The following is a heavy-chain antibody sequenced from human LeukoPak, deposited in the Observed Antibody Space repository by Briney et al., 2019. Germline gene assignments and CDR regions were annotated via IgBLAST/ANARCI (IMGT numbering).Heavy chain of an antibody. D-gene: IGHD3-3*01. J-gene: IGHJ4*02. CDR3: AREEYDDLGY. Sequence: GGSLRLSCAASGFTVSNAWMSWVRQAPGKGLVWVSRINTDGSSASYADAVKGRFTISRDNAKNTLYLQMNSLRAEDTAVYYCAREEYDDLGYWGQGTLVTVSS. V-gene: IGHV3-74*01. CDR1: GFTVSNAW. CDR2: INTDGSSA.